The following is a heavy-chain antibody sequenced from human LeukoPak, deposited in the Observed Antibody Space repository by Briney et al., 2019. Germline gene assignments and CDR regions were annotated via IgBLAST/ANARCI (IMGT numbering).Heavy chain of an antibody. J-gene: IGHJ2*01. Sequence: SETLSLTCTVPGGSISSSYYYWAWIRQPPGKGLEWIGSIYYSGSTYFNPSLKSRVTISVDMSKNQFSLRLSSVTAADTAVYYCARDLGVVRYFDLWGRGTLVTVSS. V-gene: IGHV4-39*07. CDR1: GGSISSSYYY. CDR2: IYYSGST. CDR3: ARDLGVVRYFDL. D-gene: IGHD2-2*01.